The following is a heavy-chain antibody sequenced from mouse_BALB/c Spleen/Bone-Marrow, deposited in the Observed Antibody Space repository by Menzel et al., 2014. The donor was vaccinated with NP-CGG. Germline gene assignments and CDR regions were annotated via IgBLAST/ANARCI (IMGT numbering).Heavy chain of an antibody. V-gene: IGHV2-6-5*01. CDR1: GFSLTGYG. Sequence: VHLQQSGPGLAAPSQSLSITCTVSGFSLTGYGVSWIRQPPGKGLEWLGVIWGGGSTYYNSALKSRLSISKDNSKSQVFLKMNSLQTDDTAMYYCAKHYGSYYAMDYWGQGTSVTVSS. J-gene: IGHJ4*01. CDR3: AKHYGSYYAMDY. D-gene: IGHD1-1*01. CDR2: IWGGGST.